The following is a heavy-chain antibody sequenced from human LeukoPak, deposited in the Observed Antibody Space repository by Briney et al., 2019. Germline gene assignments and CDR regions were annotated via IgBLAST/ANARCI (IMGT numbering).Heavy chain of an antibody. CDR2: IYYSGST. CDR3: ARATQGYNWFDP. J-gene: IGHJ5*02. Sequence: SETLSLTCTVSGGSISSYYWGWIRQPPGKGLEWIGYIYYSGSTNYNPSLKSRVTISVDTSKNQFSLKLSTVTAADTAVYYCARATQGYNWFDPWGQGTLVSVSS. CDR1: GGSISSYY. V-gene: IGHV4-59*01.